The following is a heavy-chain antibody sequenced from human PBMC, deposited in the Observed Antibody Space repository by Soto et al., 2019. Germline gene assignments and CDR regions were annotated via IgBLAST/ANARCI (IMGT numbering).Heavy chain of an antibody. CDR2: ISGGGSSI. V-gene: IGHV3-48*03. CDR3: ATPTEDSSSANYYFDV. Sequence: EMQLVESGGGLVQPGGSLRLSCAASGFAFTSHEMNWVRQAPGKGPEWLSYISGGGSSIYYADSVKGRFTISRDNAKNSLYLQMNSLRGEDTAVYYCATPTEDSSSANYYFDVWGRGTLVTVSS. D-gene: IGHD3-22*01. J-gene: IGHJ2*01. CDR1: GFAFTSHE.